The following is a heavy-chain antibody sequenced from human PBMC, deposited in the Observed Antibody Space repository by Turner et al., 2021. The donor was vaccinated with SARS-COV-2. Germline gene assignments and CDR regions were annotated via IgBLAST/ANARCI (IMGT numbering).Heavy chain of an antibody. Sequence: QVQLQESGPGLARPPETLSLTCTVPGGSISSTSWSWIRQSPGRGLEWMGSIYYSGSTYHNPSLKSRVTISLDTSKNQFSLKLSSVTAADTAVYYCATETVTERKYNYYGMDVWSQGTTVTVSS. CDR3: ATETVTERKYNYYGMDV. CDR1: GGSISSTS. V-gene: IGHV4-59*05. CDR2: IYYSGST. D-gene: IGHD4-4*01. J-gene: IGHJ6*02.